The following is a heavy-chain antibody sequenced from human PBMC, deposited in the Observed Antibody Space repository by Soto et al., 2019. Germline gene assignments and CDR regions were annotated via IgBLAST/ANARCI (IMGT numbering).Heavy chain of an antibody. D-gene: IGHD6-6*01. V-gene: IGHV6-1*01. Sequence: SQTLSLTCAISGDSVSSNSGAWNWIRQSPSRGLEWLGRTYCRSHWYNDFAVSVKSRVTIDPDTSKNQFSLQLNSVTPEDTAVYYCVRQYRDSQYYSGLDVWGQGTTVTVSS. CDR2: TYCRSHWYN. CDR1: GDSVSSNSGA. J-gene: IGHJ6*02. CDR3: VRQYRDSQYYSGLDV.